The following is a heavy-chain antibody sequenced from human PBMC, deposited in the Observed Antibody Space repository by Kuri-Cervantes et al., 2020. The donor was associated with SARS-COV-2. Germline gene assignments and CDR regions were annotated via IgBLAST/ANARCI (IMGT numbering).Heavy chain of an antibody. D-gene: IGHD6-13*01. Sequence: GGSLRLSCAASGLTFSDYYMSWIRQAPGKGLEWVSYISSSSSYTNYADSVKGRFTISRDNAKNSLYLQMNSLRAEDTAVYYCARGQQLTDYWGQGTLVTVSS. J-gene: IGHJ4*02. CDR1: GLTFSDYY. CDR2: ISSSSSYT. V-gene: IGHV3-11*03. CDR3: ARGQQLTDY.